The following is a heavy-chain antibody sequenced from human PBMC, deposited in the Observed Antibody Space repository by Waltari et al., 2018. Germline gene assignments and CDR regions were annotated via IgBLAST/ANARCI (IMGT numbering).Heavy chain of an antibody. Sequence: QVQLVQSGAEVKKPGASVKVSCKASGYTFTSYGISWVRQAPGQGLEWMGWSSADNGNTNYAQKLQGRVTITTDESTSTAYMELSSLRSEDTAVYYCARDRSGTRFAAFDIWGQGTMVTVSS. D-gene: IGHD1-26*01. V-gene: IGHV1-18*01. CDR3: ARDRSGTRFAAFDI. J-gene: IGHJ3*02. CDR2: SSADNGNT. CDR1: GYTFTSYG.